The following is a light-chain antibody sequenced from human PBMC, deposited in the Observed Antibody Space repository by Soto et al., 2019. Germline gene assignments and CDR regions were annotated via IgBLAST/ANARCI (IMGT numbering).Light chain of an antibody. V-gene: IGLV4-60*02. J-gene: IGLJ3*02. CDR2: LEGSGSY. Sequence: QLVLTQSSSASASLGSSVKLTCTLSSGHSSYIIAWHQQQPGKAPRYLMKLEGSGSYNKGSGVPDRFSGSGSGADRYLTSSNLQFEDEADYYCETWDSDTRVFGGGTKLTVL. CDR1: SGHSSYI. CDR3: ETWDSDTRV.